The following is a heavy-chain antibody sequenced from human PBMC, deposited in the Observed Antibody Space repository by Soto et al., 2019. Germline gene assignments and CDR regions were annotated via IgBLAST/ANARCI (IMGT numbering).Heavy chain of an antibody. CDR2: IIPIFGTA. D-gene: IGHD3-22*01. CDR3: ARGYYYDSSGYYSFDY. V-gene: IGHV1-69*13. Sequence: SVKVSCKASEGTFSSYAISWVRQAPGQGLEWMGGIIPIFGTANYAQKFQGRVTITADESTSTAYMELSSLRSEDTAVYYCARGYYYDSSGYYSFDYWGQGTLVTVSS. J-gene: IGHJ4*02. CDR1: EGTFSSYA.